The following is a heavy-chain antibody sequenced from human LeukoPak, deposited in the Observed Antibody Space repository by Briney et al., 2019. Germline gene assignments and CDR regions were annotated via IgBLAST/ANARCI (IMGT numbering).Heavy chain of an antibody. J-gene: IGHJ4*02. V-gene: IGHV3-30-3*01. Sequence: GGSLRLSCVVSGFTVDSSAMHWVRQAPGKGLEWVAVISYDGSNKYYADSVKGRFTISRDNSKNTLYLQMNSLRAEDTAVYYCARDIRFLEWLFDYWGQGTLVTVSS. CDR2: ISYDGSNK. D-gene: IGHD3-3*01. CDR1: GFTVDSSA. CDR3: ARDIRFLEWLFDY.